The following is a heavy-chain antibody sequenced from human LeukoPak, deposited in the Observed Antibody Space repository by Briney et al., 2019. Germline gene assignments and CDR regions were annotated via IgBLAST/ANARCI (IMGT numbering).Heavy chain of an antibody. J-gene: IGHJ4*02. D-gene: IGHD5-12*01. Sequence: SETLSLTCAVSGGSISSGDYSWSWIRQPPGKGLEWIGYIYYTDTYYNPSLKSRVTILLDTSKNQFSLKLSSVTAADAAVYYCASHSGGYAYWGQGTLVTVSS. V-gene: IGHV4-30-4*07. CDR3: ASHSGGYAY. CDR1: GGSISSGDYS. CDR2: IYYTDT.